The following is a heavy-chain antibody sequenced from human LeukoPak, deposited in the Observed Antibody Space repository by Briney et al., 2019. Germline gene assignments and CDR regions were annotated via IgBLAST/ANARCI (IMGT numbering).Heavy chain of an antibody. CDR1: GFPFSDYV. J-gene: IGHJ4*02. Sequence: PGGSLRLSCAASGFPFSDYVMHWVRQAPGKGLEWVAVIRYDGNNKYYADSVKGRFTIFRDNSKNMLYLQMNSLGTEDTAVYYCAKDRWGAVASFDYWGQGTLVTVSS. V-gene: IGHV3-30*02. CDR2: IRYDGNNK. D-gene: IGHD6-19*01. CDR3: AKDRWGAVASFDY.